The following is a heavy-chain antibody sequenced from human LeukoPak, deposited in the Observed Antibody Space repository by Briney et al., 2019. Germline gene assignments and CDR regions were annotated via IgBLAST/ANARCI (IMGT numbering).Heavy chain of an antibody. V-gene: IGHV1-69*13. Sequence: ASVKVSCKASGGTFISYAISWVRQAPGQGLEWMGGIIPIFGTANYAQKFQGRVTITADESTSTAYMELSSLRSEDTAVYYCARVPRDRFLEWLQGLDVWGQGTTVTVSS. D-gene: IGHD3-3*01. CDR3: ARVPRDRFLEWLQGLDV. CDR2: IIPIFGTA. CDR1: GGTFISYA. J-gene: IGHJ6*02.